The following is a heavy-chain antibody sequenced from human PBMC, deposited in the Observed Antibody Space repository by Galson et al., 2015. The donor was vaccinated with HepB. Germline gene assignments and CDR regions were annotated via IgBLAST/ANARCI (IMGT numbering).Heavy chain of an antibody. CDR1: GYTFTNYG. D-gene: IGHD6-6*01. J-gene: IGHJ4*02. V-gene: IGHV1-18*01. CDR3: ARDLSIAARYGDY. Sequence: SVKVSCKASGYTFTNYGISWVRQAPGQGPEWMGWISTYNGNTNFAQRLQGRVTMTTDTSTSTAYMELRSLRSDDTAVYYCARDLSIAARYGDYWGQGTLVTVSS. CDR2: ISTYNGNT.